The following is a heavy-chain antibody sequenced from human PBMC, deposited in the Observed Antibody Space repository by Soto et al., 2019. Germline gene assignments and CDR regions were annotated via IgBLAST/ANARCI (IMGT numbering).Heavy chain of an antibody. D-gene: IGHD6-13*01. Sequence: PGGSLRLSCAASGFIFSDHKMHWVRQAPGKGLEWVAVISYDGTNKYYADSVKGRFTISRDNSGNTLSLQMNSLGAGDTAVYYCAKDRSNSWSFDYWGQGTLVTVSS. V-gene: IGHV3-30*18. CDR3: AKDRSNSWSFDY. CDR2: ISYDGTNK. CDR1: GFIFSDHK. J-gene: IGHJ4*02.